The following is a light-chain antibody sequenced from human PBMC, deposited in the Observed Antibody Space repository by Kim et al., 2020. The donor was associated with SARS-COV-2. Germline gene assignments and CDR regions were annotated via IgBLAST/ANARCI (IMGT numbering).Light chain of an antibody. CDR2: GAS. CDR1: QDINTW. CDR3: QQANSFPPRT. V-gene: IGKV1-12*01. Sequence: IQLTQSPSSVSASVGDRVTITCRASQDINTWLGWYQQKPGKAPKLLIYGASNLQSGVPSRFSGSGSGTDFTLTISRLQPDDCATYYCQQANSFPPRTFGQGTKVDIK. J-gene: IGKJ1*01.